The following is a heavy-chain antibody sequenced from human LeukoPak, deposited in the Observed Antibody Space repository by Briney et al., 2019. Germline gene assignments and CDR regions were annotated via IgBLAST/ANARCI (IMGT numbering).Heavy chain of an antibody. CDR2: ISGSGGST. Sequence: GGSLRLSCAASGFTFSSYAMSWVRQAPGKGLEWVSAISGSGGSTYYADSVKGRLTISRDNSKNTLYLQMNSLRAEDTAVYYCARPRGYSKWDFDYWGQGTLVTVSS. J-gene: IGHJ4*02. D-gene: IGHD5-18*01. CDR1: GFTFSSYA. CDR3: ARPRGYSKWDFDY. V-gene: IGHV3-23*01.